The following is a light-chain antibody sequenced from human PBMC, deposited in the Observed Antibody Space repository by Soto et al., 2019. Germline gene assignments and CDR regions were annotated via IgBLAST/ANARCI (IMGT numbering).Light chain of an antibody. V-gene: IGLV1-40*01. CDR3: QSYDRSLRGYV. CDR2: GNT. J-gene: IGLJ1*01. Sequence: QSVLSQQPSVSGAPVQRVTISCTGTSSNIGAGYDVHWYQHLPGTAPKLLIYGNTIRPSGVPDRFSGSKSGTSASLAITGLQAEDEADDYCQSYDRSLRGYVFGTGTKVTVL. CDR1: SSNIGAGYD.